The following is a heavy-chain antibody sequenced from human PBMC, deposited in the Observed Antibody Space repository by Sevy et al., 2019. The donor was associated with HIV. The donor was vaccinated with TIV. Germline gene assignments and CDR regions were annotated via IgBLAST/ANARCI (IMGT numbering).Heavy chain of an antibody. CDR3: AKIFYH. V-gene: IGHV4-39*02. Sequence: SETLSLTCVVSGASITTYGSYWGWIRQSPGKGLEWIGDISYGGITNYKPSLRGRATISRDTSNNHFSLRLTSVTAADTAVYYCAKIFYHWGQGTLVTVSS. CDR2: ISYGGIT. CDR1: GASITTYGSY. J-gene: IGHJ5*02.